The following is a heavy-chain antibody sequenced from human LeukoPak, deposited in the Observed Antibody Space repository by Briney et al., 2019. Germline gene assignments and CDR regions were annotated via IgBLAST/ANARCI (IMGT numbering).Heavy chain of an antibody. V-gene: IGHV4-59*12. J-gene: IGHJ5*02. D-gene: IGHD3-22*01. CDR3: ARDLYDSSGYTENWFDP. CDR1: GGSISSYY. Sequence: SETLSLTCTVSGGSISSYYWSWIRQPPGKGLEWIGYIYYSGSTNYNSSLKSRVTISVDTSKNQFSLKLSSVTAADTAVYYCARDLYDSSGYTENWFDPWGQGTLVTVSS. CDR2: IYYSGST.